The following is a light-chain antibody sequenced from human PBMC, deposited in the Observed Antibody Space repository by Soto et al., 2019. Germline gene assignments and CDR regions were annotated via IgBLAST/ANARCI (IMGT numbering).Light chain of an antibody. Sequence: QSALTQPASVSGSPGQSITISCTGTSSDVGGYNYVSWYQQHPGKAPKLMIYDVSNRPSGVSNRFSGSKSGNTASLTISGLQADYFADSSSSSYTTISILVFRTVTKVTV. V-gene: IGLV2-14*01. CDR2: DVS. CDR3: SSYTTISILV. J-gene: IGLJ1*01. CDR1: SSDVGGYNY.